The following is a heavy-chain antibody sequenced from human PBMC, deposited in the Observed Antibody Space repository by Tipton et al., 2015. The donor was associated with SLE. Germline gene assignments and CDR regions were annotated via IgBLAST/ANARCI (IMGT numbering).Heavy chain of an antibody. J-gene: IGHJ4*02. CDR3: ARDPHYYDSSEGFDY. V-gene: IGHV4-59*01. D-gene: IGHD3-22*01. CDR2: IYYSGST. CDR1: GGSISSYY. Sequence: TLSLTCTVSGGSISSYYWSWIRQPPGKGLEWIGYIYYSGSTNYNPSLKSRVTISVDMSKNQFSLKLSSVTAADTAVYYCARDPHYYDSSEGFDYWGQGTLVTVSS.